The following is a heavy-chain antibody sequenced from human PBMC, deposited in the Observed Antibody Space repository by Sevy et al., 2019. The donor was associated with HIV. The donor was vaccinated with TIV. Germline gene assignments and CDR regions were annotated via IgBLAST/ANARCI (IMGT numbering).Heavy chain of an antibody. Sequence: ASVKVSCKISGYTFTCYRITWVRQAPGQGLECMGWISPHNGDTNYAQKLQGRVSMITDTSTSTDYMELRNLRSDDTAVYYCARAFCSGGRCYSLAYWGQGTLVTVSS. CDR1: GYTFTCYR. CDR2: ISPHNGDT. CDR3: ARAFCSGGRCYSLAY. D-gene: IGHD2-15*01. J-gene: IGHJ4*01. V-gene: IGHV1-18*01.